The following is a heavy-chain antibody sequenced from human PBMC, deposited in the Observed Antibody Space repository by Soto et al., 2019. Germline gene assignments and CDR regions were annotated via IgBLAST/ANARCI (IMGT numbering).Heavy chain of an antibody. CDR3: AVRTHYYYGMDV. CDR2: IYYSGST. J-gene: IGHJ6*02. Sequence: LTCTVSGGSISSGDYYWSWIRQPPGKGLEWIGYIYYSGSTYYNPSLKSRVTISVDTSKNQFSLKLSSVTAADTAVYYCAVRTHYYYGMDVWGQGTTVTVSS. V-gene: IGHV4-30-4*01. CDR1: GGSISSGDYY.